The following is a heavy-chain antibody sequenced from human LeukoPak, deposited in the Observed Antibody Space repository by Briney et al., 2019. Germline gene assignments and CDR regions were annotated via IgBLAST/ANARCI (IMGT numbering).Heavy chain of an antibody. Sequence: PGGSLRLSGAASGFAFNRYGMHWVRQAPGKGLEWVALISYDGSNKYYADSVKGRFTISRDNSKNTLYLQMNSLRAEDTAVYYCARDGLYYDYVWGSYRYLSWFDPWGQGTLVTVSS. CDR2: ISYDGSNK. CDR3: ARDGLYYDYVWGSYRYLSWFDP. D-gene: IGHD3-16*02. CDR1: GFAFNRYG. V-gene: IGHV3-30*03. J-gene: IGHJ5*02.